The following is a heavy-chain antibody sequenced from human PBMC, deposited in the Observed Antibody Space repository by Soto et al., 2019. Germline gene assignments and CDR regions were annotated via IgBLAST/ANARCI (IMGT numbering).Heavy chain of an antibody. V-gene: IGHV3-30-3*01. CDR1: VFTFSSYA. J-gene: IGHJ4*02. Sequence: WWSLRLSCSASVFTFSSYAMHWFRQAPGKGLEWVAVISYDGSNEYYADSVKGRFTISRDNSKNTLYLQMNSLRAEDTAVYYCARDGKQWRYGGYFDYWGQGTLVTVSS. CDR2: ISYDGSNE. D-gene: IGHD2-15*01. CDR3: ARDGKQWRYGGYFDY.